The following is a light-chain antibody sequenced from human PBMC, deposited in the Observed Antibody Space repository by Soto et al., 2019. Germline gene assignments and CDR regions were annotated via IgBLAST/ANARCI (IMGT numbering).Light chain of an antibody. CDR2: DAS. V-gene: IGKV3-15*01. CDR3: QQHNNWPLT. Sequence: EIVMTQSPATLSVSPGERATLSCRASQSVSSNLAWYQQRLGQAPRLLINDASTRATGVPARFSGSGSGTEFTLTISSLQSEDFAVYYCQQHNNWPLTFGHGTRLEIK. J-gene: IGKJ5*01. CDR1: QSVSSN.